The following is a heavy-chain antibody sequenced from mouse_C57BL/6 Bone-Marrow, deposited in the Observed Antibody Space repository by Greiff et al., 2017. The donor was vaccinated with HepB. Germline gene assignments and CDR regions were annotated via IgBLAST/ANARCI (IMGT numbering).Heavy chain of an antibody. CDR2: INPNNGGT. CDR3: ARGGKGYFDY. V-gene: IGHV1-26*01. Sequence: VQLQQSGPELVKPGASVKISCKASGYTFTDYYMNWVKQSHGKSLEWIGDINPNNGGTSYNQKFKGKATLTVDKSSSTAYMELRSLTSEDTAVYYCARGGKGYFDYWGQGTTLTVSS. CDR1: GYTFTDYY. J-gene: IGHJ2*01.